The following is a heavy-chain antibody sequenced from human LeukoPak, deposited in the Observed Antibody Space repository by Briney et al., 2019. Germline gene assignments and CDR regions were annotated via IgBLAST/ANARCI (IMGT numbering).Heavy chain of an antibody. CDR1: GFTFSSYG. CDR3: ARGWNWAFDI. D-gene: IGHD1-7*01. J-gene: IGHJ3*02. V-gene: IGHV3-30*03. CDR2: ISYDGSNK. Sequence: PGGSLRLSCAASGFTFSSYGMHWVRQAPGKGLEWVAVISYDGSNKYYADSVKGRFTISRENAKNSLYLQMNSLRAGDTAVYYCARGWNWAFDIWGQGTMVTVSS.